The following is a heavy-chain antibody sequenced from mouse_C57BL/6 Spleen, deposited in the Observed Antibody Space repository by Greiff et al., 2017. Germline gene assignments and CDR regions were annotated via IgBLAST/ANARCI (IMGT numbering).Heavy chain of an antibody. CDR3: ARGELYAMDY. CDR1: GYTFTSYW. CDR2: IDPSDSYT. Sequence: VQLQQPGAELVMPGASVKLSCKASGYTFTSYWMHWVKQRPGQGLEWIGEIDPSDSYTNYNQKFKGKSTLTVDKTSSTAYMQLSSLTSEDSAVYYCARGELYAMDYWGQGTSVTVSS. J-gene: IGHJ4*01. V-gene: IGHV1-69*01.